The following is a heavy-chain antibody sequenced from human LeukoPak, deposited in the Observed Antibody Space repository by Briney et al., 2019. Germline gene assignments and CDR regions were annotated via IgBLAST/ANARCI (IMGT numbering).Heavy chain of an antibody. CDR1: GFTFSDYP. Sequence: GGSLKLSCAGSGFTFSDYPMTWVRQAPGKGLEWVSAISGSRGHTYYADSVRGRFTISRDNSKNTLYLQMNSLRAEDTAVYYCAKGTGDYFDYWGQGTLVTVSS. CDR2: ISGSRGHT. V-gene: IGHV3-23*01. D-gene: IGHD7-27*01. CDR3: AKGTGDYFDY. J-gene: IGHJ4*02.